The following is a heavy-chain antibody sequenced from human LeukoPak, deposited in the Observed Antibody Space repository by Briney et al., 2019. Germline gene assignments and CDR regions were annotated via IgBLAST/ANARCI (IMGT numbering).Heavy chain of an antibody. J-gene: IGHJ5*02. CDR2: IYPGDSDT. CDR3: ARLPYCSSTSCYHWFDP. D-gene: IGHD2-2*01. Sequence: GESLKISCKGSGYSFTSYWIGWVRQMPGKGLEWMGIIYPGDSDTRYSPSFQGQVTISADKPTSTAYLQWSSLKASDTAMYYCARLPYCSSTSCYHWFDPWGQGTLVTVSS. V-gene: IGHV5-51*01. CDR1: GYSFTSYW.